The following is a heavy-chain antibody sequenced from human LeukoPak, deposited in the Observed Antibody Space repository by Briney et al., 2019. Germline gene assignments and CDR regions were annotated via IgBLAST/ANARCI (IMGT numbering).Heavy chain of an antibody. Sequence: SETLSLTCTVSGGSISGYYWSWIRQPPGKGPEWIGYIYYSGSTNDNPSLKSRVTISVDTSKNQFSLKLNSVTAADTAVYYCARGVYIAAAQYGYWGQGTLVTVSS. V-gene: IGHV4-59*01. D-gene: IGHD6-13*01. CDR1: GGSISGYY. CDR2: IYYSGST. CDR3: ARGVYIAAAQYGY. J-gene: IGHJ4*02.